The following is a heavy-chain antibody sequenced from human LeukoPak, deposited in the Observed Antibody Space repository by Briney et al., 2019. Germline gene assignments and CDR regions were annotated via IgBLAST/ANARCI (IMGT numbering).Heavy chain of an antibody. V-gene: IGHV3-74*01. CDR1: GFTFDDYG. D-gene: IGHD1-1*01. J-gene: IGHJ3*02. CDR2: IKGDGSHT. CDR3: VRDNDAWAFDI. Sequence: GGSLRLSCAASGFTFDDYGMSWVRQAPGKGLVWVSRIKGDGSHTIYADSVKGRFTISRDNAKNTLYLQMNSLRAEDTAVYYCVRDNDAWAFDIWGQGTMVTVSS.